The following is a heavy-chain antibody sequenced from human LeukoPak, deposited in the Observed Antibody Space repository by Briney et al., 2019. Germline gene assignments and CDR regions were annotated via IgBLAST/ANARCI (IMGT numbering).Heavy chain of an antibody. D-gene: IGHD2-2*01. CDR3: AKGVSTVVVPAAIGGYGDY. CDR1: GFTFSSYA. J-gene: IGHJ4*02. V-gene: IGHV3-23*01. Sequence: GGSLRLSCAASGFTFSSYAMSSGRQAPGKGLEWVSAISGSGGSTYYADSVKGRFTISGDNSKNTLYLQMNSLRAEDTAVYYCAKGVSTVVVPAAIGGYGDYWGQGTLVTVSS. CDR2: ISGSGGST.